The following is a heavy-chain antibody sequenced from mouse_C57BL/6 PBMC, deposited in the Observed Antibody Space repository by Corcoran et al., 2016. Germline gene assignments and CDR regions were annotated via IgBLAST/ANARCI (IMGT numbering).Heavy chain of an antibody. J-gene: IGHJ1*03. D-gene: IGHD1-1*01. Sequence: EVQLQQSGPVLVKPGASLKMSCKASGYTFTDYYMNWVKQSHGKSLEWIGVINPYNGGTSYNQKFKGKATLTVDKSSSTAYMELNSLTSEDSAVYYCARFYGSSFYWYFDVWGTGTTVTVSS. CDR3: ARFYGSSFYWYFDV. CDR2: INPYNGGT. V-gene: IGHV1-19*01. CDR1: GYTFTDYY.